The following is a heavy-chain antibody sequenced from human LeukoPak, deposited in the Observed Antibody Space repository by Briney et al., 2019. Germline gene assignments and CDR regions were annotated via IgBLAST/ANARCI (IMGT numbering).Heavy chain of an antibody. CDR2: INPNSGGT. CDR3: ARGADHVYYYYGMDV. Sequence: ASVKVSCKASGYTFTDYYMHWVRQAPGQGLEWMGWINPNSGGTNYAQKFQGRVTMTRDTSISTAYMELSRLRSDDTAVYYCARGADHVYYYYGMDVWGQGTTVTVSS. CDR1: GYTFTDYY. J-gene: IGHJ6*02. D-gene: IGHD3-16*01. V-gene: IGHV1-2*02.